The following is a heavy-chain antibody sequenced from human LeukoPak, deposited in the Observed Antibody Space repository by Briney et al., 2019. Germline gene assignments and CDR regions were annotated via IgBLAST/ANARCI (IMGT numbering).Heavy chain of an antibody. CDR1: GFTFSDYG. D-gene: IGHD1-26*01. CDR3: ARVVGATEYYFDY. V-gene: IGHV3-33*01. Sequence: GRSLRLSCAASGFTFSDYGFHWVRQAPGKGLEWVSVIWYDGSKKYYAESVTGRFTISRDTFKSTVYLQMNSLRAEDTAVYYCARVVGATEYYFDYWGQGTLVTVSS. J-gene: IGHJ4*02. CDR2: IWYDGSKK.